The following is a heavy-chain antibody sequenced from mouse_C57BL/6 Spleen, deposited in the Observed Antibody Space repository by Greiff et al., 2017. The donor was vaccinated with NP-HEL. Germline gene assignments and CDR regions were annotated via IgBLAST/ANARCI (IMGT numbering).Heavy chain of an antibody. CDR1: GYTFTDYN. Sequence: EVQLQQSGPELVKPGASVKIPCKASGYTFTDYNMDWVKQSHGKSLEWIGDINPNNGGTIYNQKFKGKATLTVDKSSSTAYMELRSLTSEDTAVYYCARRGGYHEFAYWGQGTLVTVSA. CDR2: INPNNGGT. V-gene: IGHV1-18*01. D-gene: IGHD2-2*01. J-gene: IGHJ3*01. CDR3: ARRGGYHEFAY.